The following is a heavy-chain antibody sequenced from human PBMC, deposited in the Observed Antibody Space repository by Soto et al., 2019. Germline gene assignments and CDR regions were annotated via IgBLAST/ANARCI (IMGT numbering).Heavy chain of an antibody. CDR3: ARGGHVVVVTAALAY. CDR1: GDTFTDYY. Sequence: QVQLMQSGAEVKKPGASVKVSCKASGDTFTDYYIHWVRQAPGQGLEWMGTVNPSGGHTTYAQHLLGRVTMTRDTSTSTLYMELISLTSDDTAIYYCARGGHVVVVTAALAYWGQGTLVTVSS. J-gene: IGHJ4*02. D-gene: IGHD2-21*02. CDR2: VNPSGGHT. V-gene: IGHV1-46*01.